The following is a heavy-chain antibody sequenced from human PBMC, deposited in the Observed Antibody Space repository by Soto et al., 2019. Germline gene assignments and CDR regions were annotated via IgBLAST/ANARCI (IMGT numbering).Heavy chain of an antibody. CDR3: ARDRAVAGTSYSAYYYGMDV. CDR2: ISYDGSNK. Sequence: GGSLILSCAASGFTFSSDAMHWVRQAPGKGLEWVAVISYDGSNKYYADSVKGRFTISRDNSKNTLYLQMNSLRAEDTAVYYCARDRAVAGTSYSAYYYGMDVWGQGTTVSVSS. D-gene: IGHD6-19*01. J-gene: IGHJ6*02. V-gene: IGHV3-30-3*01. CDR1: GFTFSSDA.